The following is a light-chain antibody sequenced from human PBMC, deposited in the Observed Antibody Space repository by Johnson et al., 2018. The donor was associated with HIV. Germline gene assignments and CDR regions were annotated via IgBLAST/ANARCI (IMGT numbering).Light chain of an antibody. CDR1: NSNIGDNY. J-gene: IGLJ1*01. Sequence: QAVLTQPPSVSAAPGQKVTISCSGSNSNIGDNYVSWYQQLPGTAPKLLIYDNSKRPSGIPDRFSATKYGTSATLGITGLQTGDEADYYCGTWDSSLSGYVFGTGTKVTVL. CDR2: DNS. V-gene: IGLV1-51*01. CDR3: GTWDSSLSGYV.